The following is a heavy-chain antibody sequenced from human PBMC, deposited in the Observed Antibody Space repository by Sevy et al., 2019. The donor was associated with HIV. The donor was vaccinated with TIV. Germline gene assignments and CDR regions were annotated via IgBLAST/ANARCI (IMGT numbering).Heavy chain of an antibody. Sequence: GGSLRLSCAASGFKFSNAWMSWVRQAPGKGLEWVGRIKSYTDGGTTDHAAPVKGGFTISRDDSKNTLYLQMNSLKTEDTAVYYCTTDGLYGGNTSRFGYWGQGTLVTVSS. V-gene: IGHV3-15*01. CDR3: TTDGLYGGNTSRFGY. CDR2: IKSYTDGGTT. CDR1: GFKFSNAW. D-gene: IGHD4-17*01. J-gene: IGHJ4*02.